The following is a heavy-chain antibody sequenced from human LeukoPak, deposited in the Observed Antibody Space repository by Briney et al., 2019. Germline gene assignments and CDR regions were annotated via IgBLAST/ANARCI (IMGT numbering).Heavy chain of an antibody. Sequence: GGSLRLSCAASGFTFSSYAMNWVRQAPGKGLEWVSTISNSGDRTYYADSVKGRFTISRDNSKNTLYLQMNSLRTEDTAVYYCAKDFVPRGGSYFPGFDYWGQGPLVIVSS. CDR1: GFTFSSYA. V-gene: IGHV3-23*01. CDR3: AKDFVPRGGSYFPGFDY. D-gene: IGHD3-10*01. J-gene: IGHJ4*02. CDR2: ISNSGDRT.